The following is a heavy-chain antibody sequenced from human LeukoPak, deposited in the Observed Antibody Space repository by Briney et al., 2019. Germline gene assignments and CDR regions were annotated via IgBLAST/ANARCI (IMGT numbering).Heavy chain of an antibody. J-gene: IGHJ4*02. CDR3: AYETYCSGGSCYQNY. CDR1: GYTFTSYG. Sequence: ASVKVSCKASGYTFTSYGINWLRQAPGQGLEWMGWINPNSGGTNYAQKFQGRVTMTRDTSISTAYMELSRLRSDDTAVYYCAYETYCSGGSCYQNYWGQGTLVTVSS. D-gene: IGHD2-15*01. CDR2: INPNSGGT. V-gene: IGHV1-2*02.